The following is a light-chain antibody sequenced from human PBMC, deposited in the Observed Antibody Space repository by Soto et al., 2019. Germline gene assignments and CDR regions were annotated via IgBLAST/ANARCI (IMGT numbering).Light chain of an antibody. CDR1: QRVSGNY. CDR3: QQYGSSFT. J-gene: IGKJ2*01. Sequence: EIVLTQSPGTLSLSPGERATLSCRASQRVSGNYLAWYQQKPGQAPRLLFYGASSRATDIPDSFSASGSGTDITLTISRLEPEYVAVYYCQQYGSSFTFGQGTKLEIK. CDR2: GAS. V-gene: IGKV3-20*01.